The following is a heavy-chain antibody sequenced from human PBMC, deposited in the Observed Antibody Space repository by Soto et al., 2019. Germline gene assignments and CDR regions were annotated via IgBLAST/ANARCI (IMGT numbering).Heavy chain of an antibody. D-gene: IGHD3-22*01. Sequence: PGGSLRLSCAASGFTFSSFSMNWVRQAPGKGLEWISYISSSSTTIYYTDSVKGRFTISRDNAKNSLYLQMNSLRAEDTAVYHCARDPAQEITMIVVAPKTFDIWGQGTMVTVSS. CDR2: ISSSSTTI. CDR3: ARDPAQEITMIVVAPKTFDI. J-gene: IGHJ3*02. V-gene: IGHV3-48*01. CDR1: GFTFSSFS.